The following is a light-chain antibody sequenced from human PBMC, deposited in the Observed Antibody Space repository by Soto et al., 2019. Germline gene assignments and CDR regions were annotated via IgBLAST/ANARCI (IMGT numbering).Light chain of an antibody. CDR1: KLGDKY. Sequence: SYELTQPPSVSVSPGQTATITCSGDKLGDKYACWYQQKPGQSPVLVIYQDNKRPSGIPERFSGSNSGNTATLTISGTQAMVEADYYCQAWDSSHVVFGGGTKLTVL. V-gene: IGLV3-1*01. J-gene: IGLJ2*01. CDR3: QAWDSSHVV. CDR2: QDN.